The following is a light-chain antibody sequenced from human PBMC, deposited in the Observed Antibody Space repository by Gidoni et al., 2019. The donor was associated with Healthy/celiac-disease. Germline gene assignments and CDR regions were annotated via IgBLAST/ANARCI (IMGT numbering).Light chain of an antibody. CDR2: AAS. V-gene: IGKV1-39*01. Sequence: DIQMTQCPSSLCACVGDRVTITCRARQSISSYLNWYQQKPGKAHKLLIYAASSLQSGVQSRFSGSGSGTDFTLSISSLQPEDFATYYCQQSYSTPYTFGQGTKLEIK. J-gene: IGKJ2*01. CDR1: QSISSY. CDR3: QQSYSTPYT.